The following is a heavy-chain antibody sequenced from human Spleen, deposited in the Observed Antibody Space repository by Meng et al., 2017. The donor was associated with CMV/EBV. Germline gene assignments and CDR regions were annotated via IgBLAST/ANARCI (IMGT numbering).Heavy chain of an antibody. J-gene: IGHJ4*02. CDR1: YNFTSSW. Sequence: YNFTSSWIAWVRQMPGKGLEWMGIFYPGDSDTRYSPSFQGQVTTSADQSISTAYLQWSSLKASDTAMYYCATPQYCSSTSCFFGFDYWGQGTLVTVSS. D-gene: IGHD2-2*01. CDR2: FYPGDSDT. CDR3: ATPQYCSSTSCFFGFDY. V-gene: IGHV5-51*01.